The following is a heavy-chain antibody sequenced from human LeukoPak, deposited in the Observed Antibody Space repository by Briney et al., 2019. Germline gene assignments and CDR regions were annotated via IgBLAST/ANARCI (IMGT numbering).Heavy chain of an antibody. CDR3: ARESRRGLSITYYYGMDV. V-gene: IGHV3-30*04. D-gene: IGHD2-21*01. CDR1: GFTFSSYA. Sequence: GGSLRLSCAASGFTFSSYAMHWVRQAPGKGLEWVAVISYDGSNKYYADSVKGRFTISRDNSKNTLYLQMNSLRAEDTAVYYCARESRRGLSITYYYGMDVWGKGTTVTVSS. J-gene: IGHJ6*04. CDR2: ISYDGSNK.